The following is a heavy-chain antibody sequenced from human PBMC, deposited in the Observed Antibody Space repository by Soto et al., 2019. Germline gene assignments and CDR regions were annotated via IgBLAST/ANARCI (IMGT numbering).Heavy chain of an antibody. Sequence: ETLSLTGTVSGGSISSSSYYWGWIRQRPGKGLEWFGSFYYSGSTYYNPSLKSRVTISVDTSKNQFSLKLSSVTAADTAVYYCARHPWFGILCEYSRLAGTSEDGMDVRGQWTTVT. J-gene: IGHJ6*02. V-gene: IGHV4-39*01. CDR2: FYYSGST. CDR1: GGSISSSSYY. CDR3: ARHPWFGILCEYSRLAGTSEDGMDV. D-gene: IGHD6-6*01.